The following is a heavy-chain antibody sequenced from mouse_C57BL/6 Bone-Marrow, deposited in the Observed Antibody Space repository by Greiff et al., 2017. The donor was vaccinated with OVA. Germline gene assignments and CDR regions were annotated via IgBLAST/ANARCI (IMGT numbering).Heavy chain of an antibody. J-gene: IGHJ3*01. Sequence: QVQLKQSGPELVKPGASVKLSCKASGYTFTSYDINWVKQRPGQGLEWIGWIYPRDGSTKYNEKFKGKATLTVDTSSSTAYMELHSLTSEDSAVYFCARPSLYGSSTWFAYWGQGTLVTVSA. CDR2: IYPRDGST. D-gene: IGHD1-1*01. V-gene: IGHV1-85*01. CDR1: GYTFTSYD. CDR3: ARPSLYGSSTWFAY.